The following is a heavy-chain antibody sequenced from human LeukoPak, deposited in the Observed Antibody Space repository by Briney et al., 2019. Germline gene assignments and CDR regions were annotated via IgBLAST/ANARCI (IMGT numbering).Heavy chain of an antibody. CDR1: GGSFSIYY. D-gene: IGHD5-24*01. CDR2: IYTSGST. CDR3: ARGEMATIEDAFDI. V-gene: IGHV4-4*07. Sequence: SETLSLTCTVSGGSFSIYYWSWIRQPAGKGLEYIGRIYTSGSTNYNPSLKSRVTISVDTSKNQFSLKLSSVTAADTAVYYCARGEMATIEDAFDIWGQGTMVTVSS. J-gene: IGHJ3*02.